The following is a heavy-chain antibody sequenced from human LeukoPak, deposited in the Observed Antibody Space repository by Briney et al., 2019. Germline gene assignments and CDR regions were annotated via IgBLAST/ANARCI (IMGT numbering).Heavy chain of an antibody. CDR3: AREGPKVTIFGVVNRKTYMDV. D-gene: IGHD3-3*01. J-gene: IGHJ6*03. V-gene: IGHV4-34*01. CDR1: GGSFSGYY. Sequence: SETLPLTCAVYGGSFSGYYWSWIRQPPGKGLEWIGEINHSGSTNYNPSLKSRVTISVVTSKNQFSLKLSSVTAADTAVYYCAREGPKVTIFGVVNRKTYMDVWGKGTTVTVSS. CDR2: INHSGST.